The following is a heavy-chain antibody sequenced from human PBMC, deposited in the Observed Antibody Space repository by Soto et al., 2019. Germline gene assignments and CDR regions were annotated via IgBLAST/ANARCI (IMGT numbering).Heavy chain of an antibody. CDR2: ISYDGSNK. V-gene: IGHV3-30-3*01. CDR3: ARDQDLSRYFDWLQYYYYGMDV. CDR1: GFTFSSYA. Sequence: GGSLRLSCAASGFTFSSYAMHWVRQAPGKGLEWVAVISYDGSNKYYADSVKGRFTISRDNSKNTLYLQMNSLRAEDTAVYYCARDQDLSRYFDWLQYYYYGMDVWGKGTTVTVS. D-gene: IGHD3-9*01. J-gene: IGHJ6*04.